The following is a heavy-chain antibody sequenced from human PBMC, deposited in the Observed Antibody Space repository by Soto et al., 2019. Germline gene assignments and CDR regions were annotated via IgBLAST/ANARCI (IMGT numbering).Heavy chain of an antibody. D-gene: IGHD3-22*01. CDR1: GFTFSYYA. CDR2: MSYDGSSK. V-gene: IGHV3-30-3*01. J-gene: IGHJ2*01. CDR3: ARYSSKWLCWCFDL. Sequence: QVQLVESGGGVVQPGRYLRLSCAASGFTFSYYAMQWVRQAPGKGLEWVAVMSYDGSSKYYPESVKSRFTISRDNSKNTLFWQMNSLREDYTAVYYCARYSSKWLCWCFDLWCRGTLVIVSS.